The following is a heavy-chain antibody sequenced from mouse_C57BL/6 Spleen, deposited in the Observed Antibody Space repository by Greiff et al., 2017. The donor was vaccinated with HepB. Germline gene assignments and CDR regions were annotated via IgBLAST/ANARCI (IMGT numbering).Heavy chain of an antibody. J-gene: IGHJ4*01. CDR2: INPNNGGT. Sequence: DVKLQESGPELVKPGASVKIPCKASGYTFTDYNMDWVKQSHGKSLEWIGDINPNNGGTIYNQKFKGKATLTVDKSSSTAYMELRSLTSEDTAVYYCARDYYAMDYWGQGTSVTVSS. CDR3: ARDYYAMDY. V-gene: IGHV1-18*01. CDR1: GYTFTDYN.